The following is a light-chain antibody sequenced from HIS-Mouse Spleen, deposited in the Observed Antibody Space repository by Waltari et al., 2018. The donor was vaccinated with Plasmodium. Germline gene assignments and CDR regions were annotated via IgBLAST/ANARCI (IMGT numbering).Light chain of an antibody. Sequence: QSALTQPPSASGSPGQSVTISCTGTSSDVGGYNYVSWYQHHPGKAPKRMIYEVSKRPSGVPDRFSGSKSGNTASLTVSGLQAEDEADYYCSSYAGSNKVFGGGTKLTVL. J-gene: IGLJ2*01. CDR1: SSDVGGYNY. V-gene: IGLV2-8*01. CDR2: EVS. CDR3: SSYAGSNKV.